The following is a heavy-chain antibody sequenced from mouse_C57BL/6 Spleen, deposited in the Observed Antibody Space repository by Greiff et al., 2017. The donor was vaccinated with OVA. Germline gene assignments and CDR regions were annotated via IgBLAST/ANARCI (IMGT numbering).Heavy chain of an antibody. J-gene: IGHJ4*01. CDR2: IYPGDGDT. CDR1: GYAFSSSW. Sequence: QVQLQQSGPELVKPGASVKISCKASGYAFSSSWMTWVKQRPGKGLEWIGRIYPGDGDTNYNGKFKGKATLTADKSSSTAYIQLSSLTSEDSAVYFCARRGYSYYYAMDYWGQGTSVTVSS. V-gene: IGHV1-82*01. D-gene: IGHD2-12*01. CDR3: ARRGYSYYYAMDY.